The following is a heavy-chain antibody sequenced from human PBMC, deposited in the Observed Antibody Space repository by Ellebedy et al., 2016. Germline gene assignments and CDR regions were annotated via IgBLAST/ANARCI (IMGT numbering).Heavy chain of an antibody. CDR2: IYYSVST. CDR1: GGSISTGGYY. V-gene: IGHV4-31*03. J-gene: IGHJ4*02. D-gene: IGHD5-12*01. CDR3: AREDVDNESDF. Sequence: SETLSLTCTVSGGSISTGGYYWSWIRQLPGKGLEWIGYIYYSVSTYYNSSLRSRVTMSADTSKNQFFLKLSSVTVADTAVYYCAREDVDNESDFWGQGTLVTVSS.